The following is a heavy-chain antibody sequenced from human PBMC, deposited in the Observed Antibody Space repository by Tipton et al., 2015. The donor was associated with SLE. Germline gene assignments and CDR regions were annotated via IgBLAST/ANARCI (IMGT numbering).Heavy chain of an antibody. J-gene: IGHJ5*02. Sequence: TLSLTCTVSGGSISSYYWSWIRQPPGKGLEWIGYIYYSGSTNYNPSLKSRVTISVDTSKNQFSLKLSSVTAADTAVYYCARDKAFWSGYYTGRFDPWGQGTLVTVSS. CDR3: ARDKAFWSGYYTGRFDP. CDR2: IYYSGST. D-gene: IGHD3-3*01. CDR1: GGSISSYY. V-gene: IGHV4-59*01.